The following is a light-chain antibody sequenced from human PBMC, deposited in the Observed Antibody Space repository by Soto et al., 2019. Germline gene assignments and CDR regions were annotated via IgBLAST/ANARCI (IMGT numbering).Light chain of an antibody. Sequence: EIVLTQSPGTLSLSAGERATLSCRASQSVSSSYLAWYQQKPGQPPRLLIYGASSRATGIPDRFSGSGSGTDFTLTISRLEPEDFAVYFCEKYGTSPRTFGQVTKVEIK. CDR1: QSVSSSY. CDR3: EKYGTSPRT. J-gene: IGKJ1*01. CDR2: GAS. V-gene: IGKV3-20*01.